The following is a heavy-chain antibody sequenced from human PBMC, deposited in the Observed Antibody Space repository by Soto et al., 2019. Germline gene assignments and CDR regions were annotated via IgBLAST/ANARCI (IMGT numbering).Heavy chain of an antibody. CDR2: IKEDGSEI. Sequence: EVQLEESGGGLVQPGGSLRLSCVASGFTLSNYWMTWVRQAPGKGLDWVASIKEDGSEIRYVDSVKGRFTISRDNAKNSLYLQMNSLTVEDTAVYYCTTCTSNTALPLWGQGTLVVVSS. V-gene: IGHV3-7*05. J-gene: IGHJ4*02. D-gene: IGHD5-18*01. CDR1: GFTLSNYW. CDR3: TTCTSNTALPL.